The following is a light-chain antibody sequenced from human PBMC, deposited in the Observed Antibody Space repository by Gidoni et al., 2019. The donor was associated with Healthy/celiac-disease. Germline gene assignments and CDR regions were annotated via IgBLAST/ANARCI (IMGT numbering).Light chain of an antibody. J-gene: IGKJ1*01. CDR1: QDISKY. CDR2: DAS. V-gene: IGKV1-33*01. CDR3: QQYDNLPRT. Sequence: DIQMTQSPSSLSASVGDRVTITCQASQDISKYLNWYQQKPGKAPKFLIYDASNLETGVPSRFSGSGSGTDFTFTIRSLQPEDIATYYCQQYDNLPRTFGQGTKVEIK.